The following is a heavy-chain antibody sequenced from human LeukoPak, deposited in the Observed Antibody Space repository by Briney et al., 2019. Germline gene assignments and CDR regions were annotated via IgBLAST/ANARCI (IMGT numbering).Heavy chain of an antibody. J-gene: IGHJ4*02. V-gene: IGHV6-1*01. D-gene: IGHD1-26*01. CDR1: GDSVSSNSAA. Sequence: SQTLSLTCAISGDSVSSNSAAWNWIRQSPSRGLEWLGRTYYRSKWYNGYAISVKSRITVNPDTSKNQFSLQLNSVTPEDTAVYYCAGSGSYNGSYRDLDYWGQGTLVTVSS. CDR2: TYYRSKWYN. CDR3: AGSGSYNGSYRDLDY.